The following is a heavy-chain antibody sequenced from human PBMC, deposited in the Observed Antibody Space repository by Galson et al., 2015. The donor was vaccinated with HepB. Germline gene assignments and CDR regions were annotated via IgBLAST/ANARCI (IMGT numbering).Heavy chain of an antibody. CDR1: GFTFSSYA. V-gene: IGHV3-23*01. CDR2: ISGSGGST. D-gene: IGHD3-3*01. CDR3: AKTPYYDFWSGYPYYFDY. Sequence: SLRLSCAASGFTFSSYAMSWVRQAPGKGLEWVSAISGSGGSTYYADSVKGRFTISRDNSKNTLYLQMNSLRAEDTAVYYCAKTPYYDFWSGYPYYFDYWGQGTLVTVSS. J-gene: IGHJ4*02.